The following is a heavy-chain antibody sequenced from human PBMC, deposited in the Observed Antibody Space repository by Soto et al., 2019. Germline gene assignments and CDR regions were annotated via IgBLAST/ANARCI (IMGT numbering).Heavy chain of an antibody. CDR2: IYHSGST. V-gene: IGHV4-4*02. J-gene: IGHJ3*02. D-gene: IGHD3-9*01. CDR3: ARKNYDILTGYSDAFDI. Sequence: SETLSLTCAVSSGSISSSNWWSWVRQPPGKGLEWIGEIYHSGSTNYNPSLKSRVTISVDKSKNQFSLKLSSVTAADTAVYYCARKNYDILTGYSDAFDIWGQGTMVTVSS. CDR1: SGSISSSNW.